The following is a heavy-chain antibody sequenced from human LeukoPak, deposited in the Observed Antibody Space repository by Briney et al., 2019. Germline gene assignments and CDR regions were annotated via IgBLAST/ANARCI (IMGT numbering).Heavy chain of an antibody. D-gene: IGHD2-21*02. J-gene: IGHJ4*02. V-gene: IGHV3-23*01. CDR2: ISGGGDIT. CDR3: VREDTPATANY. Sequence: GGSLRLSCATSGFTFSNAWMNWVRQAPGKGLEWVSAISGGGDITYYADSVTGRFTISRDNSKDTLFLQMHSLRPGDTAVYYCVREDTPATANYWGQGTLVTISS. CDR1: GFTFSNAW.